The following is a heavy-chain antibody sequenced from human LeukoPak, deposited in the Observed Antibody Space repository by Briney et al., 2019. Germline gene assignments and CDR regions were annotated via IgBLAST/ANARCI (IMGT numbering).Heavy chain of an antibody. D-gene: IGHD2-21*02. V-gene: IGHV3-74*01. CDR1: GFSFRNYW. Sequence: GGSLRLSCAASGFSFRNYWMHWARQLPGKGLVWVSRVSSDGNTTGYADSVKGRFTISRDNSKNTLYLQMNSLRTEDTAVYYCARGASTAAKYGMDVWGRGTAVTVSS. J-gene: IGHJ6*02. CDR3: ARGASTAAKYGMDV. CDR2: VSSDGNTT.